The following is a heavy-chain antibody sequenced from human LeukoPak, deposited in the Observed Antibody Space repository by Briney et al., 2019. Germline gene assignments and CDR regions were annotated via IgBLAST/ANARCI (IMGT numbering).Heavy chain of an antibody. V-gene: IGHV1-69*05. CDR1: GGTFSSYA. J-gene: IGHJ6*03. CDR3: AFSVAAFYYYYYYMDV. CDR2: IIPIFGTA. D-gene: IGHD5/OR15-5a*01. Sequence: GSSVKVSCKASGGTFSSYAISWVRQAPGQGLEWMGGIIPIFGTANYAQRFQGRVTITTDESTSTAYMELSSLRSEDTAVYYCAFSVAAFYYYYYYMDVWGKGTTVTVSS.